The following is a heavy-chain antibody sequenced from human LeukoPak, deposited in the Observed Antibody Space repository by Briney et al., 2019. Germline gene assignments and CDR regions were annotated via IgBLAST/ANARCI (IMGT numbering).Heavy chain of an antibody. Sequence: ASVKVSCKASGYTFTGYSTHWVRQAPGQGLEWMGWINLKSGGTNYAQKFQARVTMTRETSISTAYMELSRLRSDDTAVYYCAREDSTGYSSLDYWGQGTLVTVSS. CDR3: AREDSTGYSSLDY. D-gene: IGHD3-22*01. CDR1: GYTFTGYS. CDR2: INLKSGGT. V-gene: IGHV1-2*02. J-gene: IGHJ4*02.